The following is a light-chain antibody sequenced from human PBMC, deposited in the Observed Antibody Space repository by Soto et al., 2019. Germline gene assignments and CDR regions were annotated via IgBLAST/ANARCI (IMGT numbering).Light chain of an antibody. CDR1: QSVSSY. CDR2: DAS. CDR3: QQRSNWPPYT. Sequence: EIVLTQSPATLSLSPGERATLSCRASQSVSSYLAWYQQKPGQAPRLLIYDASNRATGIAARFSGSGSGTDFTLTISSLEHEDSAVYYCQQRSNWPPYTFGQGTKLEIK. V-gene: IGKV3-11*01. J-gene: IGKJ2*01.